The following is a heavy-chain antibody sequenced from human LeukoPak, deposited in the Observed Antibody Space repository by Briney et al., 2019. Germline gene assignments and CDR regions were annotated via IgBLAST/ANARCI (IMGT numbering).Heavy chain of an antibody. J-gene: IGHJ4*02. CDR2: IYYSGST. CDR3: ARVRRYGIYFDY. V-gene: IGHV4-30-4*08. D-gene: IGHD4-23*01. CDR1: GGSISSYY. Sequence: TSETLSLTCTVSGGSISSYYWSWIRQPPGKGLEWIGYIYYSGSTYYNPSLKSRVTISVDTSKNQFSLKLSSVTAADTAVYYCARVRRYGIYFDYWGQGTLVTVSS.